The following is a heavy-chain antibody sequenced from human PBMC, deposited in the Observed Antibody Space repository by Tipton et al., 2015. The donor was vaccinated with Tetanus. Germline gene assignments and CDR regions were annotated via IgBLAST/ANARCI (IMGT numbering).Heavy chain of an antibody. CDR1: GDSVRSGDYQ. V-gene: IGHV4-61*08. Sequence: TMSLTCTVSGDSVRSGDYQWNWIRQSPGKGLEWIGEISHSGSSSYSPSLKSRVTISVDTSKNQFSLRLRSVAAAETAVYYCARGGRDAYNNPLGAFDVWGRGTTVTVSS. D-gene: IGHD5-24*01. CDR3: ARGGRDAYNNPLGAFDV. CDR2: ISHSGSS. J-gene: IGHJ3*01.